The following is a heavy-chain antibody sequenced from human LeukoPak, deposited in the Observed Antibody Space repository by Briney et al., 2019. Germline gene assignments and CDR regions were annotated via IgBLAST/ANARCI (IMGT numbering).Heavy chain of an antibody. CDR1: GYTFTSYD. V-gene: IGHV1-8*01. D-gene: IGHD6-6*01. CDR3: ARAAVPNSALIAVRRFFDY. J-gene: IGHJ4*02. CDR2: MNPNTGNT. Sequence: EASVKVSCKASGYTFTSYDINWVRQATGQGLEWMGWMNPNTGNTGSAQKFQGRVTMTRDTSISTAYMELSSLRSEDTAVYYCARAAVPNSALIAVRRFFDYWGRGTQVTVSS.